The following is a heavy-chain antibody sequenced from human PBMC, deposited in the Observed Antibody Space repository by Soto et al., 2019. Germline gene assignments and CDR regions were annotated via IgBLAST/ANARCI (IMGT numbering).Heavy chain of an antibody. Sequence: GGSLRLSCAASGFTFSSYSMNWVRQAPGKGLEWVSSISSSSSYIYYADSVKGRFTISRDNAKNSLYLQMNSLRAEDTAVYYCARAAGYSGYDLAYFDYWGQGTLVTVSS. CDR2: ISSSSSYI. CDR3: ARAAGYSGYDLAYFDY. J-gene: IGHJ4*02. CDR1: GFTFSSYS. V-gene: IGHV3-21*01. D-gene: IGHD5-12*01.